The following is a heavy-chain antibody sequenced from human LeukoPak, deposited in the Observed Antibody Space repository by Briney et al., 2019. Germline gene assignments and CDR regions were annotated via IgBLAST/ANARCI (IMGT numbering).Heavy chain of an antibody. CDR2: MNPNSGGT. V-gene: IGHV1-2*02. Sequence: ASVKVSCKAPGYTFTDYYIHWVRQAPGQGLERMGWMNPNSGGTNYAQKFQGRVTMTRDTSISSAYMELSRLRSDDTAVYYCARDPIRSYASGRLGIDYWGQGTLVTVSS. CDR1: GYTFTDYY. J-gene: IGHJ4*02. D-gene: IGHD3-16*01. CDR3: ARDPIRSYASGRLGIDY.